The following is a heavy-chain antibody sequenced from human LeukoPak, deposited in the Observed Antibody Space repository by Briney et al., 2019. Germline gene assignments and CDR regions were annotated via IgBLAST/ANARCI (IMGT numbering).Heavy chain of an antibody. V-gene: IGHV1-69*06. D-gene: IGHD3-10*01. J-gene: IGHJ6*04. CDR2: IIHIFGTA. CDR3: ARGSMVQGVIRTYYYYYGMDV. Sequence: ASVKVSCKASGGTFSSYAISWVRQAPGQGLEWMGGIIHIFGTANYAQKFQGRVTITADKSTSTAYMELSSLRSEDTAVYYCARGSMVQGVIRTYYYYYGMDVWGKGTTVTVSS. CDR1: GGTFSSYA.